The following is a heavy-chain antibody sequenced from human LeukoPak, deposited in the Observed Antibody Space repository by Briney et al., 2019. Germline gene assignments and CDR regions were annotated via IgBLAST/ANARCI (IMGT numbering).Heavy chain of an antibody. V-gene: IGHV3-23*01. CDR1: GFTFSSYG. J-gene: IGHJ4*02. D-gene: IGHD3-9*01. CDR2: ISGSGGST. CDR3: AKDHGYYDILTGYYNPDY. Sequence: GGSLRLSCAASGFTFSSYGMSWVRQAPGKGLEWVSAISGSGGSTYYADSEKGRFTISRDNSKNTLYLQMNSLRAEDTAVYYCAKDHGYYDILTGYYNPDYWGQGTLVTVSS.